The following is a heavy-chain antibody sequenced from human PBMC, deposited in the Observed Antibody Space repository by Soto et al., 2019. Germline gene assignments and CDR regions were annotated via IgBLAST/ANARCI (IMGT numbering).Heavy chain of an antibody. CDR1: GGSISSGDYY. CDR2: IYHSGST. J-gene: IGHJ6*02. V-gene: IGHV4-30-2*01. D-gene: IGHD3-10*01. CDR3: AGGGVRGVITRTRDYYGMDV. Sequence: SETLSLTCTVSGGSISSGDYYWSWIRQPPGKGLEWIGYIYHSGSTYYNPSLKSRVTISVDRSKNQFSLKLSSVTAADTAMYYCAGGGVRGVITRTRDYYGMDVWGQGTTVTVSS.